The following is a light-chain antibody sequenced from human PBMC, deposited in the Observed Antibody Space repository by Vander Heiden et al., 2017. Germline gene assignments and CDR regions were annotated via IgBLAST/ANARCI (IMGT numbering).Light chain of an antibody. V-gene: IGLV2-14*01. J-gene: IGLJ3*02. Sequence: QSALTQPASVSGPPGQSITIPCTGTSSDVGGYNYVSWYQQHPGKAPKLMIYEVSNRPSGVSNRFSGSKSGNTASLTISGLQAEDEADYYCSSYTSSSTRVFGGGTKLTVL. CDR3: SSYTSSSTRV. CDR2: EVS. CDR1: SSDVGGYNY.